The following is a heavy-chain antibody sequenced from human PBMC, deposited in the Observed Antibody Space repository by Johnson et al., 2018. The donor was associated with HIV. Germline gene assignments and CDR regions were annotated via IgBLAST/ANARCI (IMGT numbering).Heavy chain of an antibody. J-gene: IGHJ3*02. CDR3: ARSPGIVGAKGDAFDI. D-gene: IGHD1-26*01. CDR2: ISYDGSNK. CDR1: GFTFSSYA. V-gene: IGHV3-30-3*01. Sequence: QVQLVESGGGLVQPGGSLRLSCAASGFTFSSYAMHWVRQAPGKGLEWVAVISYDGSNKYYADSVKGRFTISRDNSKNTLYLQMNSLRAEDTAVYYCARSPGIVGAKGDAFDIWGQGTMVTVSS.